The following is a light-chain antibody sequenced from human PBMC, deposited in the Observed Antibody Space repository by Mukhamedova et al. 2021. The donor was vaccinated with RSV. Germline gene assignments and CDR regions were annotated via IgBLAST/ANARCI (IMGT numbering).Light chain of an antibody. CDR2: AAS. V-gene: IGKV1-9*01. CDR3: QQFSRYPVT. J-gene: IGKJ1*01. Sequence: ASQGISSFLTWYQQKPGRAPKLLISAASTLQSGVPSRFSGSGSGTEFTLTISSLQPEDFATYYCQQFSRYPVTFGQGTKVEIK. CDR1: QGISSF.